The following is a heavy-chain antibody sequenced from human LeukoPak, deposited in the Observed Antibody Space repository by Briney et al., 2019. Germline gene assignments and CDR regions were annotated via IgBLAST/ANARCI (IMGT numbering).Heavy chain of an antibody. J-gene: IGHJ4*02. CDR3: ASSAYNYGLDY. CDR1: GFTFNSYW. D-gene: IGHD5-18*01. Sequence: GGSLRLSCAASGFTFNSYWIHWVRQAPGKGLEWVSVIYSGGSTYSADSVKGRFTISRDNSKNTLYLQMNSLRAEDTAVYYCASSAYNYGLDYWGQGTLVTVSS. CDR2: IYSGGST. V-gene: IGHV3-53*01.